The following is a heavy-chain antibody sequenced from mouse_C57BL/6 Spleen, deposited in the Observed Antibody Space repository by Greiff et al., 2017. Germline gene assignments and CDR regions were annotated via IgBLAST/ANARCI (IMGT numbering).Heavy chain of an antibody. CDR2: SRNKANDYTT. D-gene: IGHD2-4*01. CDR3: ARAPYDYDDGYAMDY. J-gene: IGHJ4*01. CDR1: GFTFSDFY. Sequence: EVMLVESGGGLVQSGRSLRLSCATSGFTFSDFYMEWVRQAPGKGLEWIAASRNKANDYTTEYSASVKGRFIVSRDTSQSILYLQMNALRAEDTAIYYCARAPYDYDDGYAMDYWGQGTSVTVSS. V-gene: IGHV7-1*01.